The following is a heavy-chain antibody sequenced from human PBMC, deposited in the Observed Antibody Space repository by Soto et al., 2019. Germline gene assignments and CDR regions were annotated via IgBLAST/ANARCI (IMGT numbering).Heavy chain of an antibody. Sequence: SYIMSCTCCVYGGSFIGSFXRWIRQPPVKGLEWIVEINHIGIHNYNPALKSRVTISAETSKKQFSLKLTSVTAAETAVYYCASLDTVTTPFDYWGQGSLVTVSS. CDR1: GGSFIGSF. J-gene: IGHJ4*02. CDR2: INHIGIH. V-gene: IGHV4-34*01. D-gene: IGHD4-17*01. CDR3: ASLDTVTTPFDY.